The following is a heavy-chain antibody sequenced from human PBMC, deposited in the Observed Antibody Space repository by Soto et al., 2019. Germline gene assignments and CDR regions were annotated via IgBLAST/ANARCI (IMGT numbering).Heavy chain of an antibody. CDR3: AGDPYYYGSAF. J-gene: IGHJ4*02. CDR1: GFRFRDHF. V-gene: IGHV3-11*01. D-gene: IGHD3-10*01. CDR2: ISSSGTTM. Sequence: LRLSCAASGFRFRDHFMTWIRQAPGNGLEWVSKISSSGTTMYYADSVKGRFTVSRDNAQNLVYLQMNSLRGEDTAVYYCAGDPYYYGSAFWGQGTLVTVSS.